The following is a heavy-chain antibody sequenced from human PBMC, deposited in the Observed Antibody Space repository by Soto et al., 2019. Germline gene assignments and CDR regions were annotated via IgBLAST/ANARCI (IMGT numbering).Heavy chain of an antibody. CDR1: GFTFSNSW. CDR2: INQDGSDK. CDR3: ARVSPVMSPGY. V-gene: IGHV3-7*05. D-gene: IGHD3-16*01. Sequence: EVQLVESGGGLVQPGGSLRLSCAVSGFTFSNSWLSWVRQAPGKGLEWVANINQDGSDKYYVDSVKGRFTISRDNAKNSLYLQMISLRAEDTAIYYCARVSPVMSPGYWGQGTLVTVSS. J-gene: IGHJ4*02.